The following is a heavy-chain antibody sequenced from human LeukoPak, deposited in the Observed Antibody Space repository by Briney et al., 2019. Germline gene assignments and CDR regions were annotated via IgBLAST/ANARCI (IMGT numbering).Heavy chain of an antibody. V-gene: IGHV4-39*02. Sequence: SETLSLTCTVSGASITSSGYYWGWIRQPPGKGLEWIGTIFHSGSTNYNPSLKSRVTISVDTSRNQFSLKLNSVTAADTALYYCARGRGTLYSSSWYNWFDPWGQGTLVTVSS. CDR3: ARGRGTLYSSSWYNWFDP. J-gene: IGHJ5*02. D-gene: IGHD6-13*01. CDR1: GASITSSGYY. CDR2: IFHSGST.